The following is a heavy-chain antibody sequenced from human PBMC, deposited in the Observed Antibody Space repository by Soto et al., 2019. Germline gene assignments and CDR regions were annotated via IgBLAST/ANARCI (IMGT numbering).Heavy chain of an antibody. J-gene: IGHJ4*02. CDR3: ASASVAGRFDF. Sequence: SETLSLTCAVYGGSISSLYWSWIRQPPGKGLEWIGYIYYSKSTSYNPSLKSRVTISVDTSKNQFSLRLTSVTAADTAVYYCASASVAGRFDFWGQGTLVTVSS. CDR1: GGSISSLY. V-gene: IGHV4-59*11. D-gene: IGHD6-19*01. CDR2: IYYSKST.